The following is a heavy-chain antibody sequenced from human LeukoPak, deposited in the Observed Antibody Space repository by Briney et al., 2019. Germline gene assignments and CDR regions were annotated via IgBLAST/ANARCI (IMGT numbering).Heavy chain of an antibody. Sequence: GGSLRLSCAASEFTFSSYAMSWVRQAPGKGLEWVSGISSSGGSTYYADSVKGRFTISRDNSKNTLYLQMNSLRVEDTAVYYCAKDRPYQLLRDFDYWGQGTLVTVSS. J-gene: IGHJ4*02. CDR1: EFTFSSYA. CDR2: ISSSGGST. CDR3: AKDRPYQLLRDFDY. V-gene: IGHV3-23*01. D-gene: IGHD2-15*01.